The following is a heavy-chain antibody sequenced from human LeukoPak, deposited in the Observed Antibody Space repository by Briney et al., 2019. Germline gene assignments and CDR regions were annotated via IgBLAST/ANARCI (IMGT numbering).Heavy chain of an antibody. J-gene: IGHJ4*02. V-gene: IGHV3-33*06. CDR1: GFTFNKYG. CDR3: AKCGSNWYYFDY. CDR2: IWYDGSNE. Sequence: PGRSLRLSCAASGFTFNKYGMHWVRQAPGKGLEWVAAIWYDGSNEYYSDSVKGRFTISRDNAKNTLYLQMNSLRAEDTAVYYCAKCGSNWYYFDYWGQGTLITVSS. D-gene: IGHD1-1*01.